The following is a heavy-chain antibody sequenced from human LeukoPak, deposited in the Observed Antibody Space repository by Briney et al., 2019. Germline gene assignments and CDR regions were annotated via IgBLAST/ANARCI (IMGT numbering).Heavy chain of an antibody. D-gene: IGHD3-3*01. V-gene: IGHV3-21*01. Sequence: GGSLRLSCAASGFTFSSYSMNWVRQAPGKGLEWVSSISSSSSYIYYADSVKGRFTISRDNAKSSLYLQMNSLRAEDTAVYYCARGEWAAEFDYWGQGTLVTVSS. CDR3: ARGEWAAEFDY. CDR1: GFTFSSYS. CDR2: ISSSSSYI. J-gene: IGHJ4*02.